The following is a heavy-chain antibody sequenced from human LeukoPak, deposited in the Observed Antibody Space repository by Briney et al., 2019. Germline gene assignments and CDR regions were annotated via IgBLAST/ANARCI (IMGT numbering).Heavy chain of an antibody. CDR1: GGSISSRDYY. CDR3: AHSPYDAFGI. J-gene: IGHJ3*02. Sequence: TLSLTCTVSGGSISSRDYYWSWIRQPPGKALEWLALIYWDDDKRYSPSLKSRLTITKDTSKNQVVLTMTNMDPVDTATYYCAHSPYDAFGIWGQGTMVTVSS. V-gene: IGHV2-5*08. CDR2: IYWDDDK.